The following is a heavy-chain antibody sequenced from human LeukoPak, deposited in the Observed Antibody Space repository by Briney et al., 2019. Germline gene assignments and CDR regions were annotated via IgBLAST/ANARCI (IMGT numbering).Heavy chain of an antibody. CDR2: INHSGST. D-gene: IGHD5-24*01. V-gene: IGHV4-34*01. CDR3: ARVGDTAMVRDGYKKYYFDY. CDR1: GGSFSGYY. Sequence: SETLSLTCAVYGGSFSGYYWSWIRQPPGKGLEWIGEINHSGSTNYNPSLKSRVTISVDTSKNQFSLKLSSVTAADTAVYYCARVGDTAMVRDGYKKYYFDYWGQGILVTVSS. J-gene: IGHJ4*02.